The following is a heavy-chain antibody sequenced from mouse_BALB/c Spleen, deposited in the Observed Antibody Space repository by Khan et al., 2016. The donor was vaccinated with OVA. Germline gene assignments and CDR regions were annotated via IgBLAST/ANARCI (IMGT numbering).Heavy chain of an antibody. V-gene: IGHV3-2*02. CDR2: ITYSGNT. CDR3: ARVYGGDFDY. D-gene: IGHD1-1*01. CDR1: GYSITSDYA. J-gene: IGHJ2*01. Sequence: EVQLQESGPGLVKPSQSLSLTCTVTGYSITSDYAWNWIRQFPGNKLEWMGFITYSGNTNYNPSLKSRSAIPRDTTKNQLFRQLNSVTSEDTATYYCARVYGGDFDYWGQGTTLTLSS.